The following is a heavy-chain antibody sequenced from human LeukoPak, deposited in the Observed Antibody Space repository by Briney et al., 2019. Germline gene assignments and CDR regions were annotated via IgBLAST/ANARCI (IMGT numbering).Heavy chain of an antibody. Sequence: SETLSLTCAVSGGSFSGYYWSWIRQPPGKGLEWIGEINHSGSTNYNPSLKSRVTISVDTSKNQFSLKLSSVTAADPAVYYCARDYYGTGSYPNWGQGTLVTVSS. V-gene: IGHV4-34*01. D-gene: IGHD3-10*01. CDR3: ARDYYGTGSYPN. J-gene: IGHJ4*02. CDR2: INHSGST. CDR1: GGSFSGYY.